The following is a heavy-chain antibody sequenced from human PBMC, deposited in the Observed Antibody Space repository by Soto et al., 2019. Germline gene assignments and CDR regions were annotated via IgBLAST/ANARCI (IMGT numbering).Heavy chain of an antibody. CDR2: IYYSGST. Sequence: SETLSLTCTVSGVSVSTNTQYWGWIRQSPGKGLEWIGYIYYSGSTYYNPSLKSRVTISVDTSKNQFSLKLSSVTAADTAVYYCARVQSYYYGMDVWGQGTTVTVSS. J-gene: IGHJ6*02. CDR1: GVSVSTNTQY. CDR3: ARVQSYYYGMDV. V-gene: IGHV4-31*03.